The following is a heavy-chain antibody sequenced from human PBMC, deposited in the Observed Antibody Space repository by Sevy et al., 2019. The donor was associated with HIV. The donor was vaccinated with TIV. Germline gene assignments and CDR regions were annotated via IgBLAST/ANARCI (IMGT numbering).Heavy chain of an antibody. CDR2: IYTSGST. V-gene: IGHV4-4*07. D-gene: IGHD6-19*01. J-gene: IGHJ4*02. CDR1: GGSISSYY. Sequence: SETLSLTCTVSGGSISSYYWNWIRQPAGKGLEWIGRIYTSGSTNYNPSLKSRVTMSVDTSKNQFSLKLSSVTAADTAVYYCARGRGIAVAATLWDYWGQGTLVTVSS. CDR3: ARGRGIAVAATLWDY.